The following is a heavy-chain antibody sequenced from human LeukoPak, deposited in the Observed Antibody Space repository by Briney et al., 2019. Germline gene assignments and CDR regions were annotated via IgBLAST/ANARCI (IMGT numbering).Heavy chain of an antibody. V-gene: IGHV4-61*02. CDR2: IYTSGST. CDR3: AGHRHAYSYGSGRFDY. Sequence: SETLSLTCTVSGGSISSSSYYWSWIRQPAGKGLEWIGRIYTSGSTNYNPSLKSRVTISGDTSKNQFSLKLSSVTAADTAVYYCAGHRHAYSYGSGRFDYWGQGTLVTVSS. CDR1: GGSISSSSYY. J-gene: IGHJ4*02. D-gene: IGHD5-18*01.